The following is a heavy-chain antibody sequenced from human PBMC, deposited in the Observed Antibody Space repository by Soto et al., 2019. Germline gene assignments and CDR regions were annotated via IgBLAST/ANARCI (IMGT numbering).Heavy chain of an antibody. V-gene: IGHV1-8*01. J-gene: IGHJ6*02. CDR1: GYTFTSYD. D-gene: IGHD3-22*01. CDR3: ARVLYYYDSSGYLGPYYGMDV. CDR2: MNPNSGNT. Sequence: ASVKVSCKASGYTFTSYDINWVRQATGQGLEWMGWMNPNSGNTGYAQKFQGRVTMTRNTSISTAYMELSSLRSEDTAVYYCARVLYYYDSSGYLGPYYGMDVWGQGTTVTVS.